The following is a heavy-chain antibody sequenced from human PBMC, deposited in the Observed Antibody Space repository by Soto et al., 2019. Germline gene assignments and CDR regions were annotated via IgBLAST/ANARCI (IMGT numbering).Heavy chain of an antibody. CDR3: ARDRSSGWYEDYYYYGMDV. V-gene: IGHV4-4*02. CDR1: GGSISSSNW. J-gene: IGHJ6*02. Sequence: SETLSLTCAVSGGSISSSNWWSWVRQPPGKGLEWIGEIYHSGSTNYNPSLKSRVTISVDKSKNQFSLKLSSVTAADTAVYYCARDRSSGWYEDYYYYGMDVWGQGTTFTVS. CDR2: IYHSGST. D-gene: IGHD6-19*01.